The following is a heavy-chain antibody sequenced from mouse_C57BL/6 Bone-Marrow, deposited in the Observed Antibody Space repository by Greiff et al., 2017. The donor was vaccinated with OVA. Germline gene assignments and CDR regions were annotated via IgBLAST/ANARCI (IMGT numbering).Heavy chain of an antibody. Sequence: EVQLKQSGAELVRPGASVKLSCTASGFNIKDDYMHWVKQRPEQGLEWIGWIDPENGDTEYASKFQGKATITADPSSNTAYLQLSSLTSEDTAVYYCTTYYGSSTGFAYWGQGTLVTVSA. CDR1: GFNIKDDY. CDR3: TTYYGSSTGFAY. V-gene: IGHV14-4*01. CDR2: IDPENGDT. D-gene: IGHD1-1*01. J-gene: IGHJ3*01.